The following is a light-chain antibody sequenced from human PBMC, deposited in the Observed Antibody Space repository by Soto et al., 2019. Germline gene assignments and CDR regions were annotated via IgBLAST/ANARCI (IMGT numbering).Light chain of an antibody. Sequence: DIQMTQSPSTLSASVGDRVTITCRASQTISSWLAWYQQKPGKAPKLLIYNASTLKSGVPSRFSGTGSGTEFTLTISSLQPDDFATYYCQQYNSYSEAFGQGTQVELK. J-gene: IGKJ1*01. CDR3: QQYNSYSEA. CDR2: NAS. V-gene: IGKV1-5*03. CDR1: QTISSW.